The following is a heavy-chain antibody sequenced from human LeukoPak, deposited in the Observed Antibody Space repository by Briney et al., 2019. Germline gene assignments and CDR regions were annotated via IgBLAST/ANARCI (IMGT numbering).Heavy chain of an antibody. Sequence: ASVKVSCKASGYTFTSFGISWVRQAPGQGLEWMGWISAYNGNTDYAQKFQGRVTMTKDTSKSTVYMELRSLRSDDTAVYYCARERSGWPPDYWGQGTLVTVSS. CDR2: ISAYNGNT. CDR1: GYTFTSFG. J-gene: IGHJ4*02. CDR3: ARERSGWPPDY. D-gene: IGHD6-19*01. V-gene: IGHV1-18*01.